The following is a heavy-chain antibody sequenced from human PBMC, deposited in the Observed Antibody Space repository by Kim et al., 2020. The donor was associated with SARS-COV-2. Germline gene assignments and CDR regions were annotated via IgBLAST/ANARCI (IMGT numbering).Heavy chain of an antibody. CDR1: GYTFTSYG. CDR3: ARDWGLSGYYGGDWFDP. J-gene: IGHJ5*02. D-gene: IGHD3-10*01. V-gene: IGHV1-18*04. Sequence: ASVKVSCKASGYTFTSYGISWVRQAPGQGLEWMGWISAYNGNTNYAQKLQGRVTMTTDTSTSTAYMELRSLRSDDTAVYYCARDWGLSGYYGGDWFDPWGQGTLVTVSS. CDR2: ISAYNGNT.